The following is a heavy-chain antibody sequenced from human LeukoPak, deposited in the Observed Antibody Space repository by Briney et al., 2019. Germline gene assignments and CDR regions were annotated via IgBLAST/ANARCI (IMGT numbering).Heavy chain of an antibody. CDR3: ARDSPPTTVTSRAFDI. V-gene: IGHV1-46*01. CDR1: GYTFTSYY. Sequence: GASVKVSCKASGYTFTSYYMHWVRQAPGQGLEWMGIINPSGGSTSYAQKFQGRVTMTRDTSTSTVYMELSSLRSEDTAVYYCARDSPPTTVTSRAFDIWGQGTMVTVSS. CDR2: INPSGGST. J-gene: IGHJ3*02. D-gene: IGHD4-17*01.